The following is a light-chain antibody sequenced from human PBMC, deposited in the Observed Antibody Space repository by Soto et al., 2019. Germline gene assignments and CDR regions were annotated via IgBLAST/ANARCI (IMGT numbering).Light chain of an antibody. CDR2: GAS. V-gene: IGKV3-20*01. J-gene: IGKJ1*01. CDR3: QQYGSSGT. CDR1: QSVRSN. Sequence: EVEMTQSPATLSVSPGERVTLSCRASQSVRSNLAWYQQKPGQSPRLLIYGASSRATGIPDRFSGSGSGTDFTLTISSLEPEDFAVYYCQQYGSSGTFGQGTKVDIK.